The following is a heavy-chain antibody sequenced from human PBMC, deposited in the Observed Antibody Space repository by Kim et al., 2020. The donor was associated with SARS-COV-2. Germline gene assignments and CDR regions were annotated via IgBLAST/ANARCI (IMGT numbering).Heavy chain of an antibody. CDR3: ARAGRITMIVVVEGGAFDI. CDR1: GFTFSSYS. D-gene: IGHD3-22*01. V-gene: IGHV3-21*01. Sequence: GGSLRLSCAASGFTFSSYSMNWVRQAPGKGLEWVSSISSSSSYIYYADSVKGRFTISRNNAKNSLYLQMNSLRAEDTAVYYCARAGRITMIVVVEGGAFDIWGQATMVTVSS. J-gene: IGHJ3*02. CDR2: ISSSSSYI.